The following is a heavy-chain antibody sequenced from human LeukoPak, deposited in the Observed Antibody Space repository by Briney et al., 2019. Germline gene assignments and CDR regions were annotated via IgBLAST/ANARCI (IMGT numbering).Heavy chain of an antibody. Sequence: SVKFSSKASGYTFTSYDINWMRQATGQGLEWMGWMNPNSGNTGYAQKFQGRVTMTRNTSISTAYMELSSLRSEDTAVYYCARGGRYFDWLSLWGDAFDIWGQGTMVTVSS. CDR2: MNPNSGNT. D-gene: IGHD3-9*01. J-gene: IGHJ3*02. CDR1: GYTFTSYD. V-gene: IGHV1-8*01. CDR3: ARGGRYFDWLSLWGDAFDI.